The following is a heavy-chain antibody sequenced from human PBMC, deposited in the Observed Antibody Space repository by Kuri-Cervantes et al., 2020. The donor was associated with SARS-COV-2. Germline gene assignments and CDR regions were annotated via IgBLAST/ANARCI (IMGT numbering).Heavy chain of an antibody. CDR2: INPNSGGT. V-gene: IGHV1-2*02. CDR3: ARSAVAGTSDAFDI. J-gene: IGHJ3*02. CDR1: GGTFSSYT. Sequence: ASVKVSCKASGGTFSSYTISWVRQAPGQGLEWMGWINPNSGGTNYAQKFQGRVTMTRDTSISTAYMELSRLRSDDTVVYYCARSAVAGTSDAFDIWGQGTMVTVSS. D-gene: IGHD6-19*01.